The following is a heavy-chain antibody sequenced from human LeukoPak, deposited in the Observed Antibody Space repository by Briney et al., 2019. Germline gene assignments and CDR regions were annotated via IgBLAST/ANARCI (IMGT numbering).Heavy chain of an antibody. CDR3: ARRSSGSPPYYFGY. D-gene: IGHD1-26*01. Sequence: QTGGSLRLSCAASGFTFDDYAMHWVRQAPGKGLEWVSGISWNSGSIGYADSVKGRFTISRDNAKNSLYLQMNSLRAEDTAVYYCARRSSGSPPYYFGYWGQGTLVTVSS. CDR1: GFTFDDYA. V-gene: IGHV3-9*01. J-gene: IGHJ4*02. CDR2: ISWNSGSI.